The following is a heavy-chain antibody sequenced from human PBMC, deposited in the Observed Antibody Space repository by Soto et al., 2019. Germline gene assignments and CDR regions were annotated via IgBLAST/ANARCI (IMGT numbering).Heavy chain of an antibody. CDR1: GYTLASCG. D-gene: IGHD6-19*01. J-gene: IGHJ1*01. CDR2: ISAYNGNT. CDR3: ARVPVEQWLAQGYFQH. V-gene: IGHV1-18*01. Sequence: APVKLSCEASGYTLASCGMSCVRQAPKQGLEWMGWISAYNGNTNYAQKLQGRVTMTTDTSTSTAYMELRSLRSDDTAVYYCARVPVEQWLAQGYFQHWGQGTLVTVSS.